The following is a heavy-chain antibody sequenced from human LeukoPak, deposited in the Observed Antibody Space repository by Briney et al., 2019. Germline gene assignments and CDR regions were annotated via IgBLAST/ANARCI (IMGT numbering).Heavy chain of an antibody. D-gene: IGHD2-15*01. J-gene: IGHJ4*02. CDR2: IYTSGST. CDR3: AREGYCSGGSCYTTPY. V-gene: IGHV4-61*02. CDR1: GGSISSGSYY. Sequence: SQTLSLTCTVSGGSISSGSYYWIWIRQPAGKGLKWIGRIYTSGSTNYNPFLKSRVTILVRTSKNQFSLKLSSVTAADTAVYYCAREGYCSGGSCYTTPYWGQGTLVTVSS.